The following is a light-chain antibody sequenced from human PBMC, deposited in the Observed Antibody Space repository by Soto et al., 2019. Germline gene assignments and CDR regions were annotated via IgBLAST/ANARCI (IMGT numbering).Light chain of an antibody. Sequence: QSVLTQPPSVSGAPGQRVTISCTGSSSNIGAGYDVHWYQQLPGTAPKLLIHGNSNRPSGVPDRFSGSKSGTSASLAITGLQAEDEADYYCQSYDSSLPWVFGGGTKLTVL. CDR2: GNS. CDR3: QSYDSSLPWV. V-gene: IGLV1-40*01. J-gene: IGLJ3*02. CDR1: SSNIGAGYD.